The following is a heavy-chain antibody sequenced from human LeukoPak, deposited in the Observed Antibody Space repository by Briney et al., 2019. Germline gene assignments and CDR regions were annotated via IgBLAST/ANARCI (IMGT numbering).Heavy chain of an antibody. D-gene: IGHD2/OR15-2a*01. CDR3: ARVLSVSYCDS. CDR1: GFTFNNAW. CDR2: IYSGGTT. J-gene: IGHJ4*02. V-gene: IGHV3-53*01. Sequence: GSLRLSCAASGFTFNNAWMSWVRQAPGKGLEWVSVIYSGGTTYYADSVKGRFTISRDNSKNTLYLQMNSLRGEDTAVYYCARVLSVSYCDSWGQGTLVTVSS.